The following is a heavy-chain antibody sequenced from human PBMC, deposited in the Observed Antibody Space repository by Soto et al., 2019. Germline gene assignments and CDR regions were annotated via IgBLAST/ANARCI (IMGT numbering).Heavy chain of an antibody. CDR1: GGSISSYY. J-gene: IGHJ4*02. D-gene: IGHD3-22*01. CDR2: IYYSGST. CDR3: ARGFFGTSGYYDY. V-gene: IGHV4-59*01. Sequence: SETLSLTCTVSGGSISSYYWSWIRQPPGKGLEWIGYIYYSGSTNYNPSLKSRVTISLVTSKNQFSLNLSSVTAADTAIYYCARGFFGTSGYYDYSGQGTLVTVSS.